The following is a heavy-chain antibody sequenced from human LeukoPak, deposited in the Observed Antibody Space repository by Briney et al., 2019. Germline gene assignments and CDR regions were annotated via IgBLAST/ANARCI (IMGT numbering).Heavy chain of an antibody. J-gene: IGHJ4*02. V-gene: IGHV4-39*07. Sequence: SETLSLTCVVSGDSVSSTNYYWGWIRQPPGKGLEWIGTTHYSGNTYYNPSLKSRVTISVDTSKNQFSLKLSSVTAADTAVYYCARSPRSGGCDYWGQGTLVTVSS. CDR1: GDSVSSTNYY. CDR3: ARSPRSGGCDY. CDR2: THYSGNT. D-gene: IGHD4-23*01.